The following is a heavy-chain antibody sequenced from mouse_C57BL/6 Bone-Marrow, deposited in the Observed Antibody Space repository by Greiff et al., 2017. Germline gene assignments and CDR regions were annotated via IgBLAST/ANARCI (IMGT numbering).Heavy chain of an antibody. CDR3: AGKLLRFWYFDV. CDR1: GYTFTDYY. V-gene: IGHV1-76*01. J-gene: IGHJ1*03. CDR2: IYPGGGNT. Sequence: QVQLQQSGAELVRPGASVKLSCKASGYTFTDYYINWVKQRPGQGLEWIARIYPGGGNTYYNEKFKGKATLTAEKSSSTTYMQLSSLTSEDSAVYFCAGKLLRFWYFDVWGTGTTVTVSS. D-gene: IGHD1-1*01.